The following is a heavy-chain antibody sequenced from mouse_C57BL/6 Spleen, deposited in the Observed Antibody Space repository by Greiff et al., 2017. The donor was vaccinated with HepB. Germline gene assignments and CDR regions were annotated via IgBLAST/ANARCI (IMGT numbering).Heavy chain of an antibody. Sequence: VQLQESGPGLVQPSQSLSITCTVSGFSLTSYGVHWVRQSPGKGLEWLGVIWRGGSTDYNAAFMSRLSITKDNSKSQVFFKMNSLQADDTAIYYCAKTLYYSNYLYYYAMDYWGQGTSVTVSS. D-gene: IGHD2-5*01. CDR1: GFSLTSYG. J-gene: IGHJ4*01. CDR2: IWRGGST. CDR3: AKTLYYSNYLYYYAMDY. V-gene: IGHV2-5*01.